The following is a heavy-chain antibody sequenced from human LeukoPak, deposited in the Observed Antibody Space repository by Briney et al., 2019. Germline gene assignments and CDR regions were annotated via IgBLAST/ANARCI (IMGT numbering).Heavy chain of an antibody. CDR2: IKSKTDGGTT. D-gene: IGHD4-11*01. J-gene: IGHJ6*02. Sequence: PGGSLRLSCAASGFTFSNAWINWVRQAPGKGLEWVGRIKSKTDGGTTDYAAPVKGRFTISRDDSKTTLYLQMNSLETEDAAVYYCTTEPPTVTTIYYYGMDVWGQGTTVTVSS. V-gene: IGHV3-15*07. CDR1: GFTFSNAW. CDR3: TTEPPTVTTIYYYGMDV.